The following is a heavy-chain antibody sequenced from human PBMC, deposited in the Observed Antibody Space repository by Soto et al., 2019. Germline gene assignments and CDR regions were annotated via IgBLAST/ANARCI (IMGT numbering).Heavy chain of an antibody. CDR3: ARASIAVAGRNYYYGMDV. V-gene: IGHV3-23*01. J-gene: IGHJ6*02. D-gene: IGHD6-19*01. Sequence: GGSLRLSCAASGFTFSSYAMSWVRQAPGKGLEWVSAISGSGGSTYYADSVKGRFTISRDNSKNTLYLQMNSLRAEDTAVYYCARASIAVAGRNYYYGMDVWGQGTTVTVSS. CDR2: ISGSGGST. CDR1: GFTFSSYA.